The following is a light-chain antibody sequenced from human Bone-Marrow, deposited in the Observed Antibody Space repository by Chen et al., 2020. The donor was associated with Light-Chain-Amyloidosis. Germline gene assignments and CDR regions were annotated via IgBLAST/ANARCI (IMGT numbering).Light chain of an antibody. Sequence: EIVMTQSPLSLPVTPGEPASISCRSSQSLLYSDGYNYLDWYLQKPGQSPQLLFYLGSYRASGVPDRCSGSVSGNDFTLKISIVEPYDFGFYYFRQHLGKPIQKNPSIHFAKGTRLEIK. CDR2: LGS. CDR1: QSLLYSDGYNY. J-gene: IGKJ5*01. CDR3: RQHLGKPIQKNPSIH. V-gene: IGKV2-28*01.